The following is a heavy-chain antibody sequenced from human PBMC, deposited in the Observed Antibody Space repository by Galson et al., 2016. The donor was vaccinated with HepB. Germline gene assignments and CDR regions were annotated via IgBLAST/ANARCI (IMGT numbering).Heavy chain of an antibody. J-gene: IGHJ4*02. CDR1: GFTFSDRY. Sequence: SLRLSCAASGFTFSDRYMDWVRQTPGKGLEWVGRTRNKANSYTTEYAASVKGRFSVSRDVEKSSLYLQMNNLKPEDAAVYYCVRASTSGSYYFDYWGQGTLVTVSS. V-gene: IGHV3-72*01. CDR2: TRNKANSYTT. D-gene: IGHD1-26*01. CDR3: VRASTSGSYYFDY.